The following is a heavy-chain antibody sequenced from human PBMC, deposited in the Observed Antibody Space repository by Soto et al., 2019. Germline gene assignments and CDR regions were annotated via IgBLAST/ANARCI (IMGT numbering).Heavy chain of an antibody. Sequence: QVQLQESGPGLVKPSQTLSLTCTVSGGSISSGGYYWSRTRQHPGKALEWSGNIYYSGRTYSNPSLTSRVTISVDTSKTPFSLKLSSVTAAATAVYYCARSVTPCGQGTLVTVSS. J-gene: IGHJ5*02. V-gene: IGHV4-31*03. CDR3: ARSVTP. D-gene: IGHD3-10*01. CDR1: GGSISSGGYY. CDR2: IYYSGRT.